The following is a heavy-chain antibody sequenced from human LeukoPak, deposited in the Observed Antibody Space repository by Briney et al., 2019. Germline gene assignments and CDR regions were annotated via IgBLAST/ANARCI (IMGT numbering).Heavy chain of an antibody. D-gene: IGHD2-2*01. J-gene: IGHJ4*02. CDR3: ARDREYQLPHY. CDR2: INPNSGVT. CDR1: GYTFTDYY. Sequence: ASVKVSCKASGYTFTDYYMHWLRQAPGQGLEWMGWINPNSGVTNFAQKFQGRVTMTRDTSINTAYMELSRLTSDDTAVYYCARDREYQLPHYWGQGTLVTVSS. V-gene: IGHV1-2*02.